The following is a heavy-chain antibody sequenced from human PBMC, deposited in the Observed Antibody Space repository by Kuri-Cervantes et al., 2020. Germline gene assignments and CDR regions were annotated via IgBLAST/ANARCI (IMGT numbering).Heavy chain of an antibody. V-gene: IGHV4-61*01. CDR3: ARVDSGSFYYYFDY. Sequence: SETLSLTCTVSGGSVSSGSYYWSWIRQPPGKGLEWIGYIYYSGSTNYNPSLKSRVTIPVDTSKNQFSLKLSSVTAADTAVYYCARVDSGSFYYYFDYWGQGTLVTVSS. CDR1: GGSVSSGSYY. J-gene: IGHJ4*02. D-gene: IGHD1-26*01. CDR2: IYYSGST.